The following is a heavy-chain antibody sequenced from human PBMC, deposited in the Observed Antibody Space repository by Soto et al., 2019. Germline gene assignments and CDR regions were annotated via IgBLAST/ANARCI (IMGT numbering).Heavy chain of an antibody. Sequence: ASVKVSCKASGGAFSSYAISWVRQAPGRGLEWMGGIIPIFGTANYAQKFQGRVTITADESASTAYMELSSLRSEDTAVYYCARVGDSSGWFFDYWGQGTLVTVSS. CDR3: ARVGDSSGWFFDY. V-gene: IGHV1-69*13. D-gene: IGHD6-19*01. CDR2: IIPIFGTA. CDR1: GGAFSSYA. J-gene: IGHJ4*02.